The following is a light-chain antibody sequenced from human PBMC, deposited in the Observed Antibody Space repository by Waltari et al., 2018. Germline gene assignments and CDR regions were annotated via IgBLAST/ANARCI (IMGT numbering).Light chain of an antibody. V-gene: IGKV3-20*01. CDR1: QSVNTY. J-gene: IGKJ1*01. CDR2: GAY. CDR3: QHHVRLPAT. Sequence: IVLTQSPGSLSLSPGERTTLPCRARQSVNTYLAGYQRKPAQAPRLLSYGAYTRAAGVPDTFSGSGFGTDFSLTNSRLEAEDFAVYYCQHHVRLPATFGQGTKVEIK.